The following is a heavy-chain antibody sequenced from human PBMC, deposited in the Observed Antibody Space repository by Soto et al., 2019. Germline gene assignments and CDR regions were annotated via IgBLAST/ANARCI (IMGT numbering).Heavy chain of an antibody. V-gene: IGHV3-23*01. CDR2: ISGSGGST. CDR1: GFTFSSFA. D-gene: IGHD5-12*01. Sequence: EVQLLEYGGGLVQPGGSLRLSCAASGFTFSSFAMRWVRQAPGKGLEWVSAISGSGGSTYYADSVKGRFTISRDNSKNTLYLQMNSPRAEDTAIYYCVKVRGSIGYYYYGMDVWGQPTTVTVSS. J-gene: IGHJ6*02. CDR3: VKVRGSIGYYYYGMDV.